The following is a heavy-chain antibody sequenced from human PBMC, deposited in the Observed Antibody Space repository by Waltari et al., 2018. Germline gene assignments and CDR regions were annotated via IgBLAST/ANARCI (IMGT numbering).Heavy chain of an antibody. J-gene: IGHJ6*02. V-gene: IGHV5-51*01. Sequence: EVQVVQSGADVKKPGESLKISCATSGYSFTSYWIAWVRQMPGKGLECVGLVYPGDSDTRYSPSFQGRVTISADRSTSAAYLQWDSLQASDSATYYCARLGSGHCSGTSCYSENYAMDVWGQGTAVTVSS. CDR1: GYSFTSYW. CDR3: ARLGSGHCSGTSCYSENYAMDV. D-gene: IGHD2-2*01. CDR2: VYPGDSDT.